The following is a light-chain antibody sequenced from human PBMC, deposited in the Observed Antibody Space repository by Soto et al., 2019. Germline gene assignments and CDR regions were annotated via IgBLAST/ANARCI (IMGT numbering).Light chain of an antibody. CDR3: GTWDSGLSASWL. CDR2: ENN. V-gene: IGLV1-51*02. J-gene: IGLJ3*02. CDR1: TSNIGNNY. Sequence: QSALTQPPSVSAAPGQKVTISCSGSTSNIGNNYVSWYQHLPGTAPKLLIYENNKRPSGIPDRFSGSKSGTSATLGITGLQTGDEVDYYCGTWDSGLSASWLFGGGTKVTVL.